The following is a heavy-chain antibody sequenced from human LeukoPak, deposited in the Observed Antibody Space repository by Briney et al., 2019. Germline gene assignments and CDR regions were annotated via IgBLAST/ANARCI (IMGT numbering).Heavy chain of an antibody. CDR1: GFTFSSYD. CDR2: MSGNGAST. V-gene: IGHV3-23*01. D-gene: IGHD6-13*01. J-gene: IGHJ4*02. CDR3: AREGQQLVPVPFNY. Sequence: GGSLRLSCAASGFTFSSYDMTWVRQTPGKGLEWLAEMSGNGASTYYADSVRGRFTISRDNSQNTLYLQIHSLTAEDTGLYYCAREGQQLVPVPFNYWGRGTLVTVSS.